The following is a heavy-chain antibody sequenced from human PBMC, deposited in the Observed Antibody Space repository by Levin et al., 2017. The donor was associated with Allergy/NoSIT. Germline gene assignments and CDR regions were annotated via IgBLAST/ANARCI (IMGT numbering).Heavy chain of an antibody. D-gene: IGHD2-21*02. V-gene: IGHV4-59*08. CDR1: GGSISSYY. J-gene: IGHJ4*02. CDR3: ARHEGVVTAEGIDY. Sequence: SETLSLTCTVSGGSISSYYWSWIRQPPGKGLEWIGYIYYSGSTNYNPSLKSRVTISVDTSKNQFSLKLSSVTAADTAVYYCARHEGVVTAEGIDYWGQGTLVTVSS. CDR2: IYYSGST.